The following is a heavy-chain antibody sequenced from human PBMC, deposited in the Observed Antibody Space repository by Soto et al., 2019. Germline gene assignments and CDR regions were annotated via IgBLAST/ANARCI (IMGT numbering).Heavy chain of an antibody. V-gene: IGHV3-23*01. D-gene: IGHD2-15*01. J-gene: IGHJ4*02. CDR3: AKSSGGCSEVDY. CDR1: GFTFSGFA. Sequence: EVQLLESGGGLVQPGGSLRLSCAASGFTFSGFAMNWVRQPPGKGLEWVSSVDYTGSYTFYAASVKGRLTISRDNSKNMVYLELNSLIAEDTSVYNCAKSSGGCSEVDYWGQGTLVIVAA. CDR2: VDYTGSYT.